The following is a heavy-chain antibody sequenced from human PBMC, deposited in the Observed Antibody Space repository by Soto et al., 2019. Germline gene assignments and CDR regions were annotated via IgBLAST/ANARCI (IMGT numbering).Heavy chain of an antibody. J-gene: IGHJ2*01. Sequence: QVQLVQSGAEVKKPGSSVTVSCKASGGTFSSYTISWVRQAPGQGLEWMGGIIPIFGTANYAQKFQGRVTIXXDXSXXTAYMEFSSLRSEDTAVYYCARGNHRWLQLWYFDLWGRGTLVTVSS. CDR1: GGTFSSYT. D-gene: IGHD5-12*01. V-gene: IGHV1-69*12. CDR2: IIPIFGTA. CDR3: ARGNHRWLQLWYFDL.